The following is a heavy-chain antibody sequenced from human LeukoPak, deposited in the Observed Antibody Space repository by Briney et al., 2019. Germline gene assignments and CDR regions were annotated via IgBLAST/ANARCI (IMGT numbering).Heavy chain of an antibody. D-gene: IGHD3-22*01. J-gene: IGHJ4*02. V-gene: IGHV3-53*01. CDR3: ARDSSSGYYYYFDY. CDR1: GFTFSRHW. CDR2: IYSGGST. Sequence: GGSLRLSCAASGFTFSRHWMHWVRQAPGKGLEWVSVIYSGGSTYYADSVKGRFTISRDNSKNTLYLQMNSLRAEDRAVYYCARDSSSGYYYYFDYWGQGTLVTVSS.